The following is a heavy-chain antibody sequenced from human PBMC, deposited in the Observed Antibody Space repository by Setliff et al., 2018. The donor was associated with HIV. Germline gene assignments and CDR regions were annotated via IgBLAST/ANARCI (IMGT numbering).Heavy chain of an antibody. CDR1: GYTFTNYY. J-gene: IGHJ4*02. CDR2: ISTFDRSI. CDR3: ARAPRIFPEFNNPHPHFDH. D-gene: IGHD3-3*01. Sequence: ASVKASCKTSGYTFTNYYMHRMRQAPGQGLEWMGWISTFDRSINYDDKFEGRITMTTDTSTSTAYMELRGLISDDTAVYFCARAPRIFPEFNNPHPHFDHWGQGTLVTVSS. V-gene: IGHV1-18*04.